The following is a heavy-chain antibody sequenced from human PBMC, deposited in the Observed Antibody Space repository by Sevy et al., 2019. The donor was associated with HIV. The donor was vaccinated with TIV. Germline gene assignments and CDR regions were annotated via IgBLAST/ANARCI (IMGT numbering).Heavy chain of an antibody. CDR1: GFTFSSDA. CDR3: GYRPAAGTGGSAFDV. CDR2: ISGSGGRT. V-gene: IGHV3-23*01. J-gene: IGHJ3*01. D-gene: IGHD6-13*01. Sequence: GGCLRLSCAASGFTFSSDAMSWVRQAPGKGLEWVSGISGSGGRTYYADSVKGRFTISRDNSKKTLYLQVNSLRVEDTAVYYCGYRPAAGTGGSAFDVWGQGTMVTVSS.